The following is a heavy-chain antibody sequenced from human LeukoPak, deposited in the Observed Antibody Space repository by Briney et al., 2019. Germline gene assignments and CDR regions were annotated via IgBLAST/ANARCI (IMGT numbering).Heavy chain of an antibody. Sequence: ASVKVSCKASGYTFTSYYMHWVRQAPGQGLEWMGGIIPIFGTANYAQKFQGRVTITADKSTSTAYMELSSLRSEDTAVYYCARDGGITMVNNWFDPWGQGTLVTVSS. V-gene: IGHV1-69*06. CDR2: IIPIFGTA. D-gene: IGHD3-10*01. CDR1: GYTFTSYY. J-gene: IGHJ5*02. CDR3: ARDGGITMVNNWFDP.